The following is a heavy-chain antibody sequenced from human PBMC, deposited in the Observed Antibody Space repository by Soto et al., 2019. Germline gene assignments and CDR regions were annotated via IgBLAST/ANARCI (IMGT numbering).Heavy chain of an antibody. J-gene: IGHJ6*01. D-gene: IGHD6-13*01. Sequence: EVQLLESGGGLVQPGGSLRLSCAASGFTFSSYAMSWVRQAPGKGLEWVSAISGSGGSTYYADSVKGRFTISRDNSKNTLYLKINSLRAEDTAVYYGANPLGIAARGGGRSRAFYLGMDVWGQGAPVTVSS. V-gene: IGHV3-23*01. CDR2: ISGSGGST. CDR3: ANPLGIAARGGGRSRAFYLGMDV. CDR1: GFTFSSYA.